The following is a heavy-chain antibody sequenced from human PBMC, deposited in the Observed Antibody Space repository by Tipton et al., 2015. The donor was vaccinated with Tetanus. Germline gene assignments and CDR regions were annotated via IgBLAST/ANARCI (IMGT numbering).Heavy chain of an antibody. J-gene: IGHJ4*02. D-gene: IGHD3-9*01. V-gene: IGHV4-61*08. Sequence: TLSLTCSVSGGSLRSGDYQWNWIRQVPGKGLEWIGYTHHSGNTKYNPSLSGRVTTSVDTSKNQFSLELSSVTAADTAVYYCARHSSLKALNYWGQGTLVTASS. CDR1: GGSLRSGDYQ. CDR3: ARHSSLKALNY. CDR2: THHSGNT.